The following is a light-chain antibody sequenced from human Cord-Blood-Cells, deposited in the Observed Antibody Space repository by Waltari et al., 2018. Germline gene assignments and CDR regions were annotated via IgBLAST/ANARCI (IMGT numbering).Light chain of an antibody. CDR2: EVS. CDR3: SSYTSSSTGV. V-gene: IGLV2-14*01. Sequence: QSALTQPASVSGSPGQSITISCTGTSSDVGGYNYVSWYQQHPGKAPKLMIYEVSNRPSGVSNRCSGSKSGKPASLTISGLQAEDEADYYCSSYTSSSTGVFGTGTKVTVL. J-gene: IGLJ1*01. CDR1: SSDVGGYNY.